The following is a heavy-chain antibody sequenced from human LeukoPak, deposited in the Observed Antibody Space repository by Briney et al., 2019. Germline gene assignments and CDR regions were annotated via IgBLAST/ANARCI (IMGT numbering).Heavy chain of an antibody. CDR2: IPSGGYT. CDR3: ARDGGGSYFNPSYYFDY. D-gene: IGHD1-26*01. V-gene: IGHV3-66*01. CDR1: GFTVSSNY. J-gene: IGHJ4*02. Sequence: GGSLRLSCAASGFTVSSNYMSWVRQAPGKGLEWVSIIPSGGYTYYADSVKGRFTISRDNSKNTLYLQMNSLRAEDTAVYYCARDGGGSYFNPSYYFDYWGQGTLVTVSS.